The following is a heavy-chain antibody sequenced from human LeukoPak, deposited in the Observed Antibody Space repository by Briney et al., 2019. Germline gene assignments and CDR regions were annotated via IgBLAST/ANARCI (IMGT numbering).Heavy chain of an antibody. Sequence: GGSLRLSCAASGFIFSSYGMHWVRQAPGKGLEWVAVTWYDGSNKYYADAVKGRFTISRDNSKNTLYLQMNRLRAEDTAVYFCARDHGDYSGKDYWGQGTLVTVSS. CDR1: GFIFSSYG. CDR2: TWYDGSNK. D-gene: IGHD4-17*01. V-gene: IGHV3-33*01. CDR3: ARDHGDYSGKDY. J-gene: IGHJ4*02.